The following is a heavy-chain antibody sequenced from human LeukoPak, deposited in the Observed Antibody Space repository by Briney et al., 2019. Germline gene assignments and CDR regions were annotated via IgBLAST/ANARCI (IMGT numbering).Heavy chain of an antibody. Sequence: PGGSLRLSCAASEFTFNIYWMSWVRQAPGKGLEWVGFIKSKAYGGTTEYAASVKGRFTISRDDSKSIAYLQMNSLKTEDTAVYYCTRGTLYGGNEYWGQGTLVTVSS. V-gene: IGHV3-49*04. J-gene: IGHJ4*02. CDR1: EFTFNIYW. D-gene: IGHD4-23*01. CDR2: IKSKAYGGTT. CDR3: TRGTLYGGNEY.